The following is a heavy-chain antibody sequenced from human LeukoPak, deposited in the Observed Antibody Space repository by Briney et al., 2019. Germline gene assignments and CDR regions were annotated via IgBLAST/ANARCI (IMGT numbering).Heavy chain of an antibody. CDR1: GFTFSDYS. Sequence: GGSLRLSCAASGFTFSDYSMSWIRQAPGKGLEWVSYISFSGSTIYYADSVKGRFTISRDNSKNTLYLQVNSLRAEDTAVYYCARGNGVPHNYYYGMDVWGQGTTVTVSS. CDR3: ARGNGVPHNYYYGMDV. CDR2: ISFSGSTI. V-gene: IGHV3-11*04. D-gene: IGHD4-23*01. J-gene: IGHJ6*02.